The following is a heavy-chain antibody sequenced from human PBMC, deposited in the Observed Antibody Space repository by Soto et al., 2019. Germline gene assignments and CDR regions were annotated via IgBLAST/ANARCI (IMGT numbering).Heavy chain of an antibody. CDR3: ARDLGVVNYYYGMDV. Sequence: ASVKVSCKASGYTFTGYYMHWVRQAPGQGLEWMGWINPNSGGTNYAQKFQGRVTMTRDTSTSTAYMELSRLRSDDTAVYYCARDLGVVNYYYGMDVWGQGTTVTVSS. J-gene: IGHJ6*02. CDR2: INPNSGGT. D-gene: IGHD2-15*01. V-gene: IGHV1-2*02. CDR1: GYTFTGYY.